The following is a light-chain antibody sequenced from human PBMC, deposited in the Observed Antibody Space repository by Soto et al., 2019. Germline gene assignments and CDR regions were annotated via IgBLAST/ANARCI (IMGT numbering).Light chain of an antibody. CDR3: QQYGSSGT. Sequence: EIVWTQSQGTMSLSPGDRATLSCRASQSVSNNYLAWYQQKPGQAPRLLIYGASNRATGIPGRFSGGGSGTDFTLTISRLEPEDFAVYYCQQYGSSGTFGQGTKVDIK. CDR2: GAS. J-gene: IGKJ1*01. CDR1: QSVSNNY. V-gene: IGKV3-20*01.